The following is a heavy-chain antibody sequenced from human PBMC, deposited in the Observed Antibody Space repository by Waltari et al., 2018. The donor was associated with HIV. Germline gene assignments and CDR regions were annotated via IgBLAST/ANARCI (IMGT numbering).Heavy chain of an antibody. V-gene: IGHV1-69*01. CDR2: IIPIFGTA. CDR1: GGTFSSYA. J-gene: IGHJ4*02. D-gene: IGHD1-26*01. CDR3: ARLYSGSPGGGMAFDY. Sequence: QVQLVQSGAEVKKPGSSVKVSCKASGGTFSSYAISWVRQAPGQGLEWMGGIIPIFGTANYAQKFQGRVTITADESTSTDYMELSSLRAEDTAVYYCARLYSGSPGGGMAFDYWGQGTLVTVSS.